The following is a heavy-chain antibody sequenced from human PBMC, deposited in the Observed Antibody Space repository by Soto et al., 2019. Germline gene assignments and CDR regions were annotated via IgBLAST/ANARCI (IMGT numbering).Heavy chain of an antibody. CDR3: AKDLLYYYDSSGYSHPFHLTVDAFDI. J-gene: IGHJ3*02. V-gene: IGHV3-23*01. D-gene: IGHD3-22*01. CDR1: GFTFSSYA. Sequence: PGGSLRLSCAASGFTFSSYAMSWVRQAPGKGLEWVSAISGSGGSTYYADSVKGRFTIPRDNSKNTLYLQMNSLRAEDTAVYYCAKDLLYYYDSSGYSHPFHLTVDAFDIWGQGTMVTVSS. CDR2: ISGSGGST.